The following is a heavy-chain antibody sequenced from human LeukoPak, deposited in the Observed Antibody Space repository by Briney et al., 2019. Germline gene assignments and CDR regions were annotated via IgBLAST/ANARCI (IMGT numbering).Heavy chain of an antibody. CDR3: ARGRRADCIRINGRRGMDYYYYMDV. Sequence: SETLSLTCAVYGGSFSGYYWSWIRQPPGKGLEWIGDVNHSGGTSYKSSLKSRITISVDTSKNQFSLKLSSVTAADTAIYYCARGRRADCIRINGRRGMDYYYYMDVWGKGTAVTVSS. D-gene: IGHD3-16*01. J-gene: IGHJ6*03. V-gene: IGHV4-34*01. CDR2: VNHSGGT. CDR1: GGSFSGYY.